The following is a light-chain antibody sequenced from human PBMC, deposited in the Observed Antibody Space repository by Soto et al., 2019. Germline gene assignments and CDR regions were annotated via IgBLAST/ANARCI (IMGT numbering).Light chain of an antibody. Sequence: EIVMTQSPATLSVSPGERATLSCRASQRVGSDLAWYQQKPGQAPRLVIYDIFTRATGVPTRISGSGSGPDFTPTTRTLQSDDFAVYSCPQYNSWPLTFGGGTKVEIK. V-gene: IGKV3D-15*01. J-gene: IGKJ4*01. CDR2: DIF. CDR3: PQYNSWPLT. CDR1: QRVGSD.